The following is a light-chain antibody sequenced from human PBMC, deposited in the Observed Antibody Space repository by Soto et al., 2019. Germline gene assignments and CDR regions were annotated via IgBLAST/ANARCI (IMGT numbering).Light chain of an antibody. CDR3: RSFTSNRIYV. CDR2: GVT. V-gene: IGLV2-14*03. CDR1: HNDIGTYDY. Sequence: QSPLTQATSVSGSPGQSITISCTGNHNDIGTYDYVSWYQQHPGRAPRLLIHGVTTRPSGISGRFSASKSGLTASLTISGLQPEDEADYYCRSFTSNRIYVFGPGTKVTVL. J-gene: IGLJ1*01.